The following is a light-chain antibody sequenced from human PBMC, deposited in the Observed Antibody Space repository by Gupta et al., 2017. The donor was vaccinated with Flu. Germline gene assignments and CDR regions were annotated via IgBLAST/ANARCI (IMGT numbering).Light chain of an antibody. CDR3: QQYDSWPPAT. CDR1: QNVHSN. J-gene: IGKJ1*01. CDR2: GAS. Sequence: EIVMTQSPATLSVSPGERATLSCRASQNVHSNLAWYQQKPGQAPRLLIDGASNRATSIPARFSGSGSGTDFTLTISSLQSEDFAVYYCQQYDSWPPATFGQGTKVEIK. V-gene: IGKV3-15*01.